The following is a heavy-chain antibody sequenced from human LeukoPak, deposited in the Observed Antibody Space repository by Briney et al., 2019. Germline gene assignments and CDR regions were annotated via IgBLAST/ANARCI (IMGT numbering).Heavy chain of an antibody. CDR3: ARERPTAGIPFDY. Sequence: PRGSLRLSCAASGFTFSSYSMNWVRQAPGKGLEWVSSISSSSSYIYYADSVKGRFTISRDNAKNSLYLQMNSLRAEDTAVYYCARERPTAGIPFDYWGQGTLVTVSS. CDR2: ISSSSSYI. J-gene: IGHJ4*02. V-gene: IGHV3-21*01. D-gene: IGHD6-13*01. CDR1: GFTFSSYS.